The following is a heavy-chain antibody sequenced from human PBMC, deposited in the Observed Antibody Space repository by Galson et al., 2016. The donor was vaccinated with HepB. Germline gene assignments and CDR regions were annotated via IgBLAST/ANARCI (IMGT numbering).Heavy chain of an antibody. D-gene: IGHD1-26*01. J-gene: IGHJ5*02. CDR2: IYNTGST. V-gene: IGHV4-4*01. CDR1: GGSINSDVW. CDR3: AGGKPATGWGS. Sequence: TLSLTCAVSGGSINSDVWWSWVRQAPGKGLEWIGEIYNTGSTNYNPSLKTRFITSLDKSKNQFSLKPNSVTAADTAVYFCAGGKPATGWGSWGQGILVVVSS.